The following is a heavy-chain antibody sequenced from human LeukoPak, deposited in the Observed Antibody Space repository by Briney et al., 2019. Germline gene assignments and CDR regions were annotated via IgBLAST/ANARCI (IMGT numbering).Heavy chain of an antibody. V-gene: IGHV3-11*03. D-gene: IGHD2-15*01. Sequence: GRSLRLSCSASGFTFSDYYMTWIRQAPGKGLEWVSYISSTGPYTGYVESVKGRFTISRDTAKNSLYLEMNSLRVEDTAVYYCATNPLGYCSYGSCGGNYWGPGTLVTVSS. CDR1: GFTFSDYY. CDR3: ATNPLGYCSYGSCGGNY. CDR2: ISSTGPYT. J-gene: IGHJ4*01.